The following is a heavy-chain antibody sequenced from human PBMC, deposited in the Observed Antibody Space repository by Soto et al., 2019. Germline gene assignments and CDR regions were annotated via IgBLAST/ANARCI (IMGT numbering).Heavy chain of an antibody. V-gene: IGHV3-21*01. CDR3: VRARSTDSRPDY. D-gene: IGHD3-22*01. CDR2: ITSSSSYI. Sequence: PGGSLRLSCAASGFTFSLYSMIWVRQAPGKGLERVASITSSSSYIYYEDSLKGRFTISRDNAKNSLFLQLDSLRAEDTAVYFCVRARSTDSRPDYWGQGTLVTVSS. J-gene: IGHJ4*02. CDR1: GFTFSLYS.